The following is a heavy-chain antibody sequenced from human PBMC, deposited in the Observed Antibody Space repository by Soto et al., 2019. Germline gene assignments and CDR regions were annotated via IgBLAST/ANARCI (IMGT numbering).Heavy chain of an antibody. J-gene: IGHJ6*02. CDR3: ARGITPMDV. CDR2: INPSSGSA. Sequence: ASLKVSCKASGYTFTTYYIHWVRQAPGQGLEWMGIINPSSGSAGYAQKFQVSVTMTRDTPTNTFYMELSSLRSDDTAVYYCARGITPMDVWGQGTTVTVSS. CDR1: GYTFTTYY. D-gene: IGHD2-15*01. V-gene: IGHV1-46*01.